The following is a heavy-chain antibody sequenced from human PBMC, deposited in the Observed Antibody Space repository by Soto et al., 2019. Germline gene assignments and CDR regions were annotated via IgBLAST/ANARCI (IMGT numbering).Heavy chain of an antibody. CDR1: GFTFSSYG. CDR2: IWYDGSNK. J-gene: IGHJ6*02. CDR3: ARDLQRTYYDFWSGLISYGMDV. Sequence: GGSLRLSCAASGFTFSSYGMHWVRQAPGKGLEWVAVIWYDGSNKYYADSVKGRFTISRDNSKNTLYLQMNSLRAEETDVYYCARDLQRTYYDFWSGLISYGMDVWGQGTTVTVSS. D-gene: IGHD3-3*01. V-gene: IGHV3-33*01.